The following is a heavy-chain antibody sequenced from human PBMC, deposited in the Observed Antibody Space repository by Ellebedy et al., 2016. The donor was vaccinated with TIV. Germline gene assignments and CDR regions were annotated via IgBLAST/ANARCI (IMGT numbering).Heavy chain of an antibody. J-gene: IGHJ4*02. CDR1: GFTFSSYS. CDR2: INSSTSTT. V-gene: IGHV3-48*02. Sequence: GESLKISCAASGFTFSSYSMNWVRQAPGKGLEWVSYINSSTSTTYYADSVKGRFTISRDVAKNPLYLQMNSLRDEDTAVYYCARGARDYSLGYWGQGTLVTVSS. CDR3: ARGARDYSLGY. D-gene: IGHD2-15*01.